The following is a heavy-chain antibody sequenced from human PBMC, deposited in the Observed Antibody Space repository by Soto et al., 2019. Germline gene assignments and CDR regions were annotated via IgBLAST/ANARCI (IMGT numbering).Heavy chain of an antibody. CDR3: ARARVFPYLPHNWFEP. CDR1: GFTFSSYW. Sequence: VSLRLSCAASGFTFSSYWMSCVRQAPGKGLEWVANIKQDGSEKYYVDSVKGRFTISRDNAKNSLYLQMNSLRAEDTAVYYCARARVFPYLPHNWFEPWGEGTLVTVS. CDR2: IKQDGSEK. V-gene: IGHV3-7*01. J-gene: IGHJ5*02. D-gene: IGHD2-2*01.